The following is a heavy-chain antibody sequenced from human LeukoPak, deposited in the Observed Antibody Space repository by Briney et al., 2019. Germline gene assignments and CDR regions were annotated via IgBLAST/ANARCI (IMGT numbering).Heavy chain of an antibody. V-gene: IGHV2-70*11. Sequence: SGPTLVNPTQTLTLTCTFSGFSLSTRAMCVSWIRQPPGKALEWLARIDWDDEKYYRTSLKTRLTISKDTYNNQVVLTMTNMDPVDTATYYCARIRLYDSSGYHFDYWGQGTLVTVSS. CDR3: ARIRLYDSSGYHFDY. J-gene: IGHJ4*02. CDR2: IDWDDEK. CDR1: GFSLSTRAMC. D-gene: IGHD3-22*01.